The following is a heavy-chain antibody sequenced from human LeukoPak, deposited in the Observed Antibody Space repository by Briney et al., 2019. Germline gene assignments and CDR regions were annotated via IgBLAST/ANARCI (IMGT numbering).Heavy chain of an antibody. CDR3: ARDGSRFDWLFRYYYYYYMDV. V-gene: IGHV1-18*01. CDR2: ISTYNGNT. CDR1: GYTLTSYG. D-gene: IGHD3-9*01. Sequence: GASVKVSCKASGYTLTSYGINWVRQAPGQGLEWMGWISTYNGNTNYAQKLQGRVTMTTDTSTSTAYMELRSLRSDDTAVYYCARDGSRFDWLFRYYYYYYMDVWGKGTTVTISS. J-gene: IGHJ6*03.